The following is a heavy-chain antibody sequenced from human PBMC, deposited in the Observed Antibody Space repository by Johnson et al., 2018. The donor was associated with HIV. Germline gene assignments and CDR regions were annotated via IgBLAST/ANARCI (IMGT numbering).Heavy chain of an antibody. J-gene: IGHJ3*02. CDR2: IGTAGDT. V-gene: IGHV3-13*01. D-gene: IGHD6-13*01. CDR1: GFTFSSYD. Sequence: VQLVESGGGLVQPGGSLRLSCAASGFTFSSYDMHWVRQATGKGLEWVSAIGTAGDTYYPGSVTGRFTISRENAKNSLYLQMNSLRAGDTAVYYCARAGSSPAANDAFDIWGQGTMVTVSS. CDR3: ARAGSSPAANDAFDI.